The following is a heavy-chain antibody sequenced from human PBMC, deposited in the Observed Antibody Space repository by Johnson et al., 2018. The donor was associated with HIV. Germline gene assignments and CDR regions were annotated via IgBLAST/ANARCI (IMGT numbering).Heavy chain of an antibody. V-gene: IGHV3-7*05. D-gene: IGHD3-16*01. J-gene: IGHJ3*01. CDR3: AKYDRFAFDA. CDR1: GFTFRIYW. Sequence: VQLVESGGGLVQPGGSLRLSCEASGFTFRIYWMNWVRQAPGKGPEWVANLDLGGSLTHYVDSVKGRFIIPKDNGRNLVYLQMNSLRAEDTAVYFWAKYDRFAFDAWGQGTMVTVSS. CDR2: LDLGGSLT.